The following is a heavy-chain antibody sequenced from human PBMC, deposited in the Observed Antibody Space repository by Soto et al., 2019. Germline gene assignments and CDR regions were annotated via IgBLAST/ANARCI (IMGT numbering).Heavy chain of an antibody. J-gene: IGHJ6*02. CDR3: ARERISGYNAHGYYYGMDV. Sequence: ASVKVSCKASGGTFSSYAISWVRQAPGQGLEWMGGIIPIFGTANYAQKFQGRVTITADESTSTAYMELSSLRSGDTAVYYCARERISGYNAHGYYYGMDVWGQGTTVTVSS. CDR2: IIPIFGTA. V-gene: IGHV1-69*13. D-gene: IGHD5-12*01. CDR1: GGTFSSYA.